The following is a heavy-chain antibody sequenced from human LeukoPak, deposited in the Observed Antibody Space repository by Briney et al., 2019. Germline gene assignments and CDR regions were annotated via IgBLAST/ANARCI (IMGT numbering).Heavy chain of an antibody. CDR1: GGSISSSSYY. Sequence: SETLSLTCTVSGGSISSSSYYWGWIRQPPGKGLEWIGSIYYSGSTYYNPSLKSRVTISVDTSKNQFSLKLSSVTAADTAVYYCARGRYYGSGSYEDYWGQGTLVTVSS. D-gene: IGHD3-10*01. CDR2: IYYSGST. J-gene: IGHJ4*02. CDR3: ARGRYYGSGSYEDY. V-gene: IGHV4-39*07.